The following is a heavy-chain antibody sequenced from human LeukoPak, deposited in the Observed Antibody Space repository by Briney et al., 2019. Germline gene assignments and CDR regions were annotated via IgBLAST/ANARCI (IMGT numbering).Heavy chain of an antibody. Sequence: ASVKVSCKASGYTFTSYCTHWVRQAPGQGLEWMGMINPSGGSTSYAQKFQGRVTMTRDTSTSTVYMELSSLRSEDTAVYYCARGNPGVIDYWGQGTLVTVSS. CDR2: INPSGGST. D-gene: IGHD3-10*01. J-gene: IGHJ4*02. CDR1: GYTFTSYC. V-gene: IGHV1-46*01. CDR3: ARGNPGVIDY.